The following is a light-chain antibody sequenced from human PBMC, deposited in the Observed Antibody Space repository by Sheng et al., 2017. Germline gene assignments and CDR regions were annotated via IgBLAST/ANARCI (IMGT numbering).Light chain of an antibody. V-gene: IGKV3-15*01. CDR1: KSVGVD. CDR3: QQRSNWPPLT. CDR2: EAS. Sequence: ETVLTQSPGTLSVSPGERATLSCRASKSVGVDLAWYQQRPGQAPSLLMYEASTRATGVPARFSGSGSGTEFSLTISSLQPEDFAVYYCQQRSNWPPLTFGGGTKLEIK. J-gene: IGKJ4*01.